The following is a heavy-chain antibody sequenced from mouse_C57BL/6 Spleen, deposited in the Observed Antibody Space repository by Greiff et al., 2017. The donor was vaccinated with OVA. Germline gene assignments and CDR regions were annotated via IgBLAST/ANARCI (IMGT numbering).Heavy chain of an antibody. CDR2: INPSSGYT. CDR3: ARDYDYEGYYFDY. V-gene: IGHV1-4*01. J-gene: IGHJ2*01. Sequence: QVQLKESGAELARPGASVKMSCKASGYTFTSYTMHWVKQRPGQGLEWIGYINPSSGYTKYNQKFKDKATVTADKTSSTAYMQLSSLTSEDSAVYYCARDYDYEGYYFDYWGQGTTLTVSS. D-gene: IGHD2-4*01. CDR1: GYTFTSYT.